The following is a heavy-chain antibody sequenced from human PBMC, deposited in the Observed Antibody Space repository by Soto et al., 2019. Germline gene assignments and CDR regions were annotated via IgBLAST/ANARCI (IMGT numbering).Heavy chain of an antibody. V-gene: IGHV1-18*01. CDR1: SSTFPSYG. CDR2: ISAYNGNT. Sequence: ASPLVASNTSSSTFPSYGISWVRQSSGKRLEWMGWISAYNGNTNYAQKLQGRVTMTTDTSTSTAYMELRSLRSDDTAVYYCARDQRFLEWSISHTRGFDAWGQGTLVTVSS. CDR3: ARDQRFLEWSISHTRGFDA. D-gene: IGHD3-3*01. J-gene: IGHJ5*02.